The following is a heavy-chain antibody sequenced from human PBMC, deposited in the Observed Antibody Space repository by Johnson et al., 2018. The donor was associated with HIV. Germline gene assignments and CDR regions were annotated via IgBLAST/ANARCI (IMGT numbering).Heavy chain of an antibody. CDR1: GFTFDDYG. Sequence: VQLVESGGGVVQPGRSLRLSCAASGFTFDDYGMSWVRQGPGKRLEWVSGIKWSGGSTGYADSVKARFMISRDNAKNSLYLQMNSLRAEDTAVYYCAKEEGIAAAGGAFDIWGQGTMVTVSS. CDR2: IKWSGGST. D-gene: IGHD6-13*01. J-gene: IGHJ3*02. CDR3: AKEEGIAAAGGAFDI. V-gene: IGHV3-20*04.